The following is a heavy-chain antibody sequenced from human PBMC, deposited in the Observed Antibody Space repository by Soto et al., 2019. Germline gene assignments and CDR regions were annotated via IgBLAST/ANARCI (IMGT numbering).Heavy chain of an antibody. D-gene: IGHD1-26*01. V-gene: IGHV3-74*01. Sequence: EVHLVQSGGGLIQPGGSLRLSCEASGFIFKMYYLHWVRQTPGKGPLWVARINDEGNNATYADSVKGRFTISKDNAKNTLYLQMYGLRVEDTGLYYWTRGPRVSSIGTGAYWGEGSLVTVST. CDR3: TRGPRVSSIGTGAY. J-gene: IGHJ4*02. CDR1: GFIFKMYY. CDR2: INDEGNNA.